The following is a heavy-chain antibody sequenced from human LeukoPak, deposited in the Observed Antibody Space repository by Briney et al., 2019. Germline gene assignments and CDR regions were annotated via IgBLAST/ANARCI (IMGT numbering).Heavy chain of an antibody. CDR3: VRGVWGSYRYGY. D-gene: IGHD3-16*02. Sequence: PSETLSFTCAVSGYSISSGYYWGWIRQPPGKGLEWIGSIYHSGSTYYNPSLKSRVTISVDTSKNQFSLKLNSVTAADTAVYYCVRGVWGSYRYGYWGQGTLVTVSS. CDR2: IYHSGST. V-gene: IGHV4-38-2*01. J-gene: IGHJ4*02. CDR1: GYSISSGYY.